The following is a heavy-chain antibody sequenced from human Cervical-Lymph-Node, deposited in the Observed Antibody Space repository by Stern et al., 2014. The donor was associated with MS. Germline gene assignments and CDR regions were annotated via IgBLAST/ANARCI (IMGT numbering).Heavy chain of an antibody. CDR3: ASGYRFFES. Sequence: VQLVESGPGLVKPSQTLSLTCTLSGGSVSSGSSYWSWIRQPAGKGLEWIGRIHPSGNAFYTPSLKSRVTISLDTSQNQISLKMTPVTAADTAVYYCASGYRFFESWGQGTLVTVSS. CDR1: GGSVSSGSSY. V-gene: IGHV4-61*02. D-gene: IGHD5-18*01. J-gene: IGHJ4*02. CDR2: IHPSGNA.